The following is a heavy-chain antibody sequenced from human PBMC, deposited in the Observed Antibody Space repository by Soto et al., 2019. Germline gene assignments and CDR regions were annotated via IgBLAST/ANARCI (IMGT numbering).Heavy chain of an antibody. CDR1: GGSFSGYY. Sequence: ETLSLTCAVYGGSFSGYYWSWIRQPPGKGLEWIGEINHSGSTNYNPSLKSRVTISVDTSKNQFSLKLSSVTAADTAVYYCARGETSSGSNYYYYYMDVWGKGTTVTVSS. CDR3: ARGETSSGSNYYYYYMDV. CDR2: INHSGST. V-gene: IGHV4-34*01. J-gene: IGHJ6*03.